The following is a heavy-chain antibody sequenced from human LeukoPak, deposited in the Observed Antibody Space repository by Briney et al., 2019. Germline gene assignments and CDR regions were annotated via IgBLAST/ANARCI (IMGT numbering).Heavy chain of an antibody. J-gene: IGHJ5*02. CDR1: GGSISSGSYY. CDR3: ARVLGQWPNWFDP. Sequence: PSETLSLTCTVSGGSISSGSYYWSWIRQPAGKGLEWIGRIYTSGSTNYNPSLKSRVTISVDTSKNQFSLKLSSVTAANTAVYYCARVLGQWPNWFDPWGQGTLVTVSS. CDR2: IYTSGST. D-gene: IGHD3-16*01. V-gene: IGHV4-61*02.